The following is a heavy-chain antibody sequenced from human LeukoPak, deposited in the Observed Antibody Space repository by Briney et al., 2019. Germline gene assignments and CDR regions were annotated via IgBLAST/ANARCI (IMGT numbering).Heavy chain of an antibody. CDR1: GFTFRSYT. CDR2: ISNTGDTT. Sequence: QPGGSLRLSCAASGFTFRSYTMSWVRQTPGKGLDWVSAISNTGDTTYYAASVKGRFTISRDNSKSTLYLQMTSLRAEDTALYYCATEYYGAYWGQGSLVTVSA. J-gene: IGHJ4*02. D-gene: IGHD4/OR15-4a*01. CDR3: ATEYYGAY. V-gene: IGHV3-23*01.